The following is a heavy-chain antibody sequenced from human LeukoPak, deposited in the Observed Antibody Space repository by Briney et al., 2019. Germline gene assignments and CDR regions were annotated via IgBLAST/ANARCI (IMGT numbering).Heavy chain of an antibody. Sequence: GGSLRLSCAASGFTVSSNYMSWVRQAPGKGLEWVSVIYSGGSTYYADSVKDRFAISRDNSKNTLYLQMNSLRAEDTAVYYCARVDSYGPYNWFDPWGQGTLVTVSS. J-gene: IGHJ5*02. D-gene: IGHD5-18*01. V-gene: IGHV3-66*01. CDR3: ARVDSYGPYNWFDP. CDR1: GFTVSSNY. CDR2: IYSGGST.